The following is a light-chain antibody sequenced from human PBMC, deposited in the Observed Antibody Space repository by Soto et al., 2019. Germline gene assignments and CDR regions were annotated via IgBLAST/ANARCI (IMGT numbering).Light chain of an antibody. J-gene: IGLJ2*01. CDR3: CSYAGSSTVV. CDR1: SSDVGSYNL. CDR2: EGS. V-gene: IGLV2-23*01. Sequence: QSALTQPASVSGSPGPSSTISCTGTSSDVGSYNLVSWYQQHPGKAPKLMIYEGSKRPSGVSNRFSGSKSGNTASLTISGLQAEDEADYYCCSYAGSSTVVFGGGTKVTVL.